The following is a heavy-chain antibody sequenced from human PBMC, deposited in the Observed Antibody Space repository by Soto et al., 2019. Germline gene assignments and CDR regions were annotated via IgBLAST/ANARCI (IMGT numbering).Heavy chain of an antibody. CDR3: AKDSRSGEYYYYYMDV. V-gene: IGHV3-23*01. D-gene: IGHD6-13*01. CDR2: ISGSGGST. CDR1: GFTFSSYA. Sequence: GGSLRLSCAASGFTFSSYAMSWVRQAPGKGLEWVSAISGSGGSTYYADSVKGRFTISRDNSKNTLYLQMNSLRAEDTAVYYCAKDSRSGEYYYYYMDVWGKGTTVTVSS. J-gene: IGHJ6*03.